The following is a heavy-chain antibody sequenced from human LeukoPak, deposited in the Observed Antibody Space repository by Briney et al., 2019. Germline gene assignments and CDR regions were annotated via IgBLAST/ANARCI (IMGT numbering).Heavy chain of an antibody. V-gene: IGHV3-21*04. D-gene: IGHD3-10*01. CDR3: AKWADYYGSGSYYKPKNYYYYYMDV. CDR2: ISSSSSYI. CDR1: GFTFSSYS. Sequence: GGSLRLSCAASGFTFSSYSMNWVRQAPGKGLEWVSSISSSSSYIYYADSVKGRFTISRDNAKNSLYLQMSSLRAEDTAVYYCAKWADYYGSGSYYKPKNYYYYYMDVWGKGTTVTISS. J-gene: IGHJ6*03.